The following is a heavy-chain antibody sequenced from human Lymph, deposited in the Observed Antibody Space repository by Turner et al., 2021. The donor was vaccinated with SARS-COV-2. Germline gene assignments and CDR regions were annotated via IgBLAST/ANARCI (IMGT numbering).Heavy chain of an antibody. CDR1: GVSFSGSY. J-gene: IGHJ5*02. CDR2: INHGGSA. CDR3: ARGTYSCSWYGVRNLFDP. Sequence: QVQLQQWGAGLLKPAETLSLPCAAVGVSFSGSYWSWIRQAPGRGLEWIGKINHGGSANYNPSLKSRFTISVHTSKNQFSLKLSSVTAADTAVYYCARGTYSCSWYGVRNLFDPWGQGTLVTVSS. V-gene: IGHV4-34*01. D-gene: IGHD6-13*01.